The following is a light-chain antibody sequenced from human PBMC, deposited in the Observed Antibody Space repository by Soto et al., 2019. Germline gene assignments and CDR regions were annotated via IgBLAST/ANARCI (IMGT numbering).Light chain of an antibody. CDR2: RVS. J-gene: IGKJ1*01. CDR3: MQVTHFPPWT. CDR1: QSLVYSDGNTY. V-gene: IGKV2-30*01. Sequence: DVVMTQSPLSLSVTLGQPASISCRSSQSLVYSDGNTYLHWFRQRPGQPPRRLIHRVSNRDSGVADRFSGSESGTEFTLKISRVEAEDVGVYSCMQVTHFPPWTFGQGTKVE.